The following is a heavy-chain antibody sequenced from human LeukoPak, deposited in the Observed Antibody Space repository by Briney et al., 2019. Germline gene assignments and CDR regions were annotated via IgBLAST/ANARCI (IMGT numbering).Heavy chain of an antibody. CDR3: VRDGGRLNFGNGASFDY. CDR2: IKSDGSST. D-gene: IGHD3-10*01. J-gene: IGHJ4*02. Sequence: PGGSLRLSCAASGFTFSTSWMYWVRQAPGKGLVWVSRIKSDGSSTSYADSVKGRFTISRDNAKNTLCLQMNSLRAEDTAMYYCVRDGGRLNFGNGASFDYWGQGTLVTVSS. V-gene: IGHV3-74*01. CDR1: GFTFSTSW.